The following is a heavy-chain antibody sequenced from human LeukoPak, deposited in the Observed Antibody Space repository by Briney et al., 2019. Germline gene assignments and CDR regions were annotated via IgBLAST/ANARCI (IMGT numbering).Heavy chain of an antibody. D-gene: IGHD4-23*01. J-gene: IGHJ3*02. CDR3: ARQNYVGAFDI. CDR2: IDWDDDK. V-gene: IGHV2-70*04. Sequence: SGPTLFNPTQTLTLTCTFSGLSLSTSGMRVSWIRQPPGKALEWLARIDWDDDKFYSTSLRTRLTISKDTSKNQVVLTMTNMDPVDTATYYCARQNYVGAFDIWGQGTMVTVSS. CDR1: GLSLSTSGMR.